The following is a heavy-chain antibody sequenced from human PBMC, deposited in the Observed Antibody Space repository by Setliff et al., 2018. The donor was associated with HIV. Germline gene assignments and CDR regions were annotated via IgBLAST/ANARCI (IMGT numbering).Heavy chain of an antibody. J-gene: IGHJ4*02. V-gene: IGHV4-39*07. CDR1: GGSISSSSYY. CDR2: IFYSGHT. D-gene: IGHD6-13*01. CDR3: ARGIAAAGR. Sequence: SETLSLTCTVSGGSISSSSYYWGWIRQPPGKGLEWIGNIFYSGHTFYNPSPKSRVTISVDTSKNQFSLKLSSVTAADTAVYYCARGIAAAGRWGQGTLVTVSS.